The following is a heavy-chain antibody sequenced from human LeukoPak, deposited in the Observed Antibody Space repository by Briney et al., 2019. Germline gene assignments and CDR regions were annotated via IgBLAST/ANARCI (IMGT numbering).Heavy chain of an antibody. D-gene: IGHD4-17*01. CDR3: ATLNYGDYVSGNWFDP. V-gene: IGHV4-59*01. J-gene: IGHJ5*02. Sequence: SETLSLTCTVSGGSISSYYWSWIRQPPGKRLEWIGYIYYSGSTNYNPSLKSRVTISVDTSKNQFSLKLSSVTAADTAVYYCATLNYGDYVSGNWFDPWGQGTLVTVSS. CDR2: IYYSGST. CDR1: GGSISSYY.